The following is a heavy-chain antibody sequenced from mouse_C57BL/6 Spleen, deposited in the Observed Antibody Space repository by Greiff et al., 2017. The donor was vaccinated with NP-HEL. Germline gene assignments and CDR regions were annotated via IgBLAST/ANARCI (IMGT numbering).Heavy chain of an antibody. J-gene: IGHJ2*01. V-gene: IGHV14-4*01. Sequence: VQLQQSGAELVRPGASVKLSCTASGFNIKDDYMHWVKQRPEQGLEWIGWIDPENGDTEYASKFQGKATITADTSSNTAYLQLSSLTSEDTAVYYCRSGYDFDYWGQGTTLTVSS. CDR3: RSGYDFDY. CDR2: IDPENGDT. D-gene: IGHD3-2*02. CDR1: GFNIKDDY.